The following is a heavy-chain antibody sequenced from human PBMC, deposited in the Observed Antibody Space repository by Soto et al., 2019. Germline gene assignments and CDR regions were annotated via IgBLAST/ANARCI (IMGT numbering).Heavy chain of an antibody. CDR3: ARQPKFTMFRGVILPNWFEP. V-gene: IGHV4-59*08. J-gene: IGHJ5*02. CDR1: GGSISSYY. CDR2: IYYSGST. Sequence: ETLSLTCTVSGGSISSYYWSWIRQPPGKGLEWIGYIYYSGSTNYNPSLKSRVTISVDTSKNQFSLKLSSVTAADTAVYYCARQPKFTMFRGVILPNWFEPWGPGTLVTLSS. D-gene: IGHD3-10*01.